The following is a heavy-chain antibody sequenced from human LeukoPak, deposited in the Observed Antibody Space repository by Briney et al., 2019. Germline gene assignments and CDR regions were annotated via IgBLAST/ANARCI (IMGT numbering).Heavy chain of an antibody. Sequence: GGSLRLSCAVSGFTFSSYAMRWVRQAPGKGLEWVSAISGSGGSTYYADSVKGRFTISRDNSKNTLYLQMNSLRAEDTAVYYCATTYGSGSYYNYWGQGTLVTVSS. V-gene: IGHV3-23*01. CDR2: ISGSGGST. J-gene: IGHJ4*02. CDR1: GFTFSSYA. D-gene: IGHD3-10*01. CDR3: ATTYGSGSYYNY.